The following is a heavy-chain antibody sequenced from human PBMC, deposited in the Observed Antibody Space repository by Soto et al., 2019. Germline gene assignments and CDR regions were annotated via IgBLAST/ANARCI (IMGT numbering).Heavy chain of an antibody. D-gene: IGHD2-15*01. CDR1: GFTFSSYS. CDR3: ARGRGYCSGGSCREYYFDY. CDR2: ISSSSSTI. Sequence: EVQLVESGGGLVQPGGSLRLSCAASGFTFSSYSMNWVRQAPGKGLEWVSYISSSSSTIYYADFVKGRFTISRDNAKNSLYLQMNSLRDEDTAVYYCARGRGYCSGGSCREYYFDYWGQGTLLTVSS. V-gene: IGHV3-48*02. J-gene: IGHJ4*02.